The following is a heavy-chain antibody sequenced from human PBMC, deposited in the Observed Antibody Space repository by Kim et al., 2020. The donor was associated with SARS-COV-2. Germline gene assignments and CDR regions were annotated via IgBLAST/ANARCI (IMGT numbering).Heavy chain of an antibody. Sequence: SETLSLTCTVSGGSVSGGSYYWSWIRQPPGKGLEWVGFFYSSASVNYNPSLKSRVTISVDTSNNQFSLKLSSVTAADTAVYFCARDSGPTHYYDYWCQG. D-gene: IGHD3-10*01. CDR1: GGSVSGGSYY. CDR3: ARDSGPTHYYDY. CDR2: FYSSASV. J-gene: IGHJ4*02. V-gene: IGHV4-61*01.